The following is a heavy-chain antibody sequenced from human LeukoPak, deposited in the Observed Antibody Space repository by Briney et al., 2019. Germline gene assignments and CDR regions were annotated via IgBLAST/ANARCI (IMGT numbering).Heavy chain of an antibody. CDR3: AKECGRDYDDRAFDI. Sequence: ASVKVSCKVSGYTLTELSMHWVRQAPGKGLEWMGGFDPEDGETIYAQKFQGRVTMTEDTSTDTAYMELSSLRSEDTAVYYCAKECGRDYDDRAFDIWGQGTMVTVSS. J-gene: IGHJ3*02. D-gene: IGHD3-22*01. CDR1: GYTLTELS. V-gene: IGHV1-24*01. CDR2: FDPEDGET.